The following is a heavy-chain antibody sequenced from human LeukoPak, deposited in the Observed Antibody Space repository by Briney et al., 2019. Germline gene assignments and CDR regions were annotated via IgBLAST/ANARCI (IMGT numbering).Heavy chain of an antibody. D-gene: IGHD2-2*01. J-gene: IGHJ4*02. CDR2: IYYSGST. Sequence: SETLSLTCTVSGGSISSYFWSWIRQPPGKGLEWIGYIYYSGSTDYNPPLRSRVTISVDTSKNQFSLRLSSVTAADTAVYYCGGDKSTSSSVEYWGQGTLVTVSS. CDR1: GGSISSYF. V-gene: IGHV4-59*08. CDR3: GGDKSTSSSVEY.